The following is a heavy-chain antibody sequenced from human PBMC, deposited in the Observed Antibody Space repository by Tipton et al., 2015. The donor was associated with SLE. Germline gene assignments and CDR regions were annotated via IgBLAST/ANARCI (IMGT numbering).Heavy chain of an antibody. CDR1: GFTFSNYA. CDR2: ISGSGGST. V-gene: IGHV3-23*01. Sequence: GSLRLSCAASGFTFSNYAMTWVRQAPGKGLEWVSVISGSGGSTYYADSVKGRFTISRDNSKSTLYLQLNSLRHEDTAVYYCARARGRGGNYLFDYWGQGTLVTVSS. D-gene: IGHD1-26*01. CDR3: ARARGRGGNYLFDY. J-gene: IGHJ4*02.